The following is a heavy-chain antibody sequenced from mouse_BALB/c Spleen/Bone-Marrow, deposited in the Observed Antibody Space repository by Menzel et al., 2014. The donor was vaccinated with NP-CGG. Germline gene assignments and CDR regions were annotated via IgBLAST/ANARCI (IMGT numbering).Heavy chain of an antibody. D-gene: IGHD2-14*01. CDR1: GYTFTSYT. CDR2: INPSSGYT. CDR3: ARAAYYRYDEGAWFAY. J-gene: IGHJ3*01. Sequence: VQLQQSGAELARPGASVKMSYKASGYTFTSYTMHWVKQRPGQGLEWIGYINPSSGYTNYNQKFKDKATLTADKSSSTAYMQLSSLTSEDSAVYYCARAAYYRYDEGAWFAYWGQGTLVTVSA. V-gene: IGHV1-4*01.